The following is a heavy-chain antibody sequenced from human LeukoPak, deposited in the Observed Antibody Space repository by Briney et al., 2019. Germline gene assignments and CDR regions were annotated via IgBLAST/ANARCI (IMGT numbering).Heavy chain of an antibody. CDR2: IIPIFGTA. V-gene: IGHV1-69*01. CDR3: ASKCSSTSCYYFDY. D-gene: IGHD2-2*01. Sequence: GSSLKVSRKASGGTFSSYAISWVRQAPGQGLEWMGGIIPIFGTANYAQKFQGRVRITADESTSTAYMELSSLRSEDTAVYYCASKCSSTSCYYFDYWGQGTLVTVSS. J-gene: IGHJ4*02. CDR1: GGTFSSYA.